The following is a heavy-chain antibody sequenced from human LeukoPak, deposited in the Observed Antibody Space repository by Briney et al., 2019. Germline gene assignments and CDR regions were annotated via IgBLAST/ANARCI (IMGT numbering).Heavy chain of an antibody. V-gene: IGHV3-23*01. CDR3: ATGGVLLWFGELAYFDY. J-gene: IGHJ4*02. D-gene: IGHD3-10*01. CDR1: GFTFSSYA. Sequence: GGSPRLSCAASGFTFSSYAMSWVRQAPGKGLEWVSAISGSGGSTYYADSVKGRFTISRDNSKNTLYLQMNSLRAEDTAVYYCATGGVLLWFGELAYFDYWGQGTLVTVSS. CDR2: ISGSGGST.